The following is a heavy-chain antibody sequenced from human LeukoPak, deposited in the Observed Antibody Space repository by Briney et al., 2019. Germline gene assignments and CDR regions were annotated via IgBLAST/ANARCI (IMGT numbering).Heavy chain of an antibody. Sequence: ASVKVSCKASGYTFTSYDINWVRQATGQGLEWMGWMDPNSGNTGYAQKLQGRVTMTRNTSISTAYMELSSLRSEDTAVYYCARYYYSYDFWSGYYDYYFDYWGQGTLVTVSS. D-gene: IGHD3-3*01. CDR3: ARYYYSYDFWSGYYDYYFDY. J-gene: IGHJ4*02. CDR1: GYTFTSYD. CDR2: MDPNSGNT. V-gene: IGHV1-8*01.